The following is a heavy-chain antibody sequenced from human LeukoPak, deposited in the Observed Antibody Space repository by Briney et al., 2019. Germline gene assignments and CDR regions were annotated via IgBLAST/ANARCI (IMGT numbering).Heavy chain of an antibody. Sequence: ASVKVSCKVSGYTLTELSMHWVRQAPGKGLEWMGGFDPEDGETIYAQKFQGRVTMTEDTSTDTAYMELSSLRSEDTAVYYCARGLMFCSSTSCYELSYYGMDVWGQGTTVTVSS. D-gene: IGHD2-2*01. V-gene: IGHV1-24*01. J-gene: IGHJ6*02. CDR2: FDPEDGET. CDR1: GYTLTELS. CDR3: ARGLMFCSSTSCYELSYYGMDV.